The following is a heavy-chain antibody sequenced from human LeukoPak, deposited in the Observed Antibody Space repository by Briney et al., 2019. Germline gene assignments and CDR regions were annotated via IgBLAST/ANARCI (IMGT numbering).Heavy chain of an antibody. CDR2: IRSSGDAI. CDR3: ARVYGSGPGDS. CDR1: GFTFSSYG. V-gene: IGHV3-48*04. J-gene: IGHJ4*02. D-gene: IGHD3-10*01. Sequence: PGGSLRLSCAASGFTFSSYGMSWVRQAPGKGLEWVSYIRSSGDAIYYADSVKGRFTISRDNAKNSLYLQMNSLRAEDTALYYCARVYGSGPGDSWGQGTLVTVSS.